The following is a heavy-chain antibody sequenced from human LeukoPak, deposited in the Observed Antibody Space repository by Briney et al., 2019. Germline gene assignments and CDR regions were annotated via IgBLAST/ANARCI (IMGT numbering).Heavy chain of an antibody. D-gene: IGHD5-24*01. V-gene: IGHV4-39*01. CDR3: ARRERDGYNYGYYYGMDV. CDR2: IYYSGST. J-gene: IGHJ6*02. Sequence: SETLSLTCTVSGGSISSSSYYWGWIRQPPGKGLEWIGSIYYSGSTYYNPSLKSRVTISVDTSKNQLSLKLSSVTAADTAVYYCARRERDGYNYGYYYGMDVWGQGTTVTVSS. CDR1: GGSISSSSYY.